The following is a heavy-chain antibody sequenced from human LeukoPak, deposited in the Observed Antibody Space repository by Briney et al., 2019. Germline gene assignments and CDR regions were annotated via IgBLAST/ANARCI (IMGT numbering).Heavy chain of an antibody. CDR2: IWYGGSNK. J-gene: IGHJ6*03. D-gene: IGHD6-6*01. Sequence: GNSLRLSCAASGFTFSRSGMHWVRQAPGKGLEWVAVIWYGGSNKDYADSVKGRFTISRDNSKNTLYLQMNSLRAEDTAVYYCARGASSSSGGYYYYYMDVWGKGTTVTVSS. V-gene: IGHV3-33*08. CDR1: GFTFSRSG. CDR3: ARGASSSSGGYYYYYMDV.